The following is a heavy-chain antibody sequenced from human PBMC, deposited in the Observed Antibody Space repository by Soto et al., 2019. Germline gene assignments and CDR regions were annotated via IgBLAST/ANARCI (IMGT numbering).Heavy chain of an antibody. Sequence: GGSLRLSCAASGFTVSSNYMSWVRQAPGKGLEWVSVIYSGGSTYYADPVKGRFTISRDNSKNTLYLQMNSLRAEDTAVYYCARDSANPASGTIDYWGQGTLVTVSS. V-gene: IGHV3-53*01. D-gene: IGHD2-2*01. CDR3: ARDSANPASGTIDY. CDR1: GFTVSSNY. CDR2: IYSGGST. J-gene: IGHJ4*02.